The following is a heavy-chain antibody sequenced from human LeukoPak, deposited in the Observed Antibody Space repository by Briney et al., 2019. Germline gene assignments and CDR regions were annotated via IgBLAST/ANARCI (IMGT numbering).Heavy chain of an antibody. Sequence: GGSLRLSCAASGFTFSSYGMHWVRQAPGKGLEWVAVISYDGSNKYYADSVKGRFTISRDNSKNTLYLQMNSLRAEDTAVYYCAKAFLRFGEYNWFDPWGQGTLVTVSS. V-gene: IGHV3-30*18. D-gene: IGHD3-10*01. CDR1: GFTFSSYG. CDR3: AKAFLRFGEYNWFDP. CDR2: ISYDGSNK. J-gene: IGHJ5*02.